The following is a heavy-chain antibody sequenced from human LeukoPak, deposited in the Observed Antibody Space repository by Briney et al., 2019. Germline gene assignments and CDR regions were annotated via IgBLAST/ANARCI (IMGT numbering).Heavy chain of an antibody. Sequence: GGSLRLSCAASGFTFSSYCMDWVRQAPGKGLVWVSRINSDGSSTSYADSVKGRFTISRDNAKNTLYLQMNSLRAEDTAVYYCARDLYGSGSYYKGAFDIWGQGTMVTVSS. CDR2: INSDGSST. J-gene: IGHJ3*02. CDR3: ARDLYGSGSYYKGAFDI. V-gene: IGHV3-74*01. D-gene: IGHD3-10*01. CDR1: GFTFSSYC.